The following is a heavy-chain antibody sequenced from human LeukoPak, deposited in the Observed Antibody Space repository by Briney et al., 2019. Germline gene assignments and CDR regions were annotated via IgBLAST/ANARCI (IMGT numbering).Heavy chain of an antibody. Sequence: GGSLRLSCAVSGITLSNYGMSWVRQAPGKGLEWVAGISDSGGRTNYADSVKGRFTISRDNPKNTLYLQMNSLRAEDTAVYYCAKLLRGVIVPYFDYWGQGTLVTVSS. CDR2: ISDSGGRT. CDR1: GITLSNYG. J-gene: IGHJ4*02. D-gene: IGHD3-10*01. V-gene: IGHV3-23*01. CDR3: AKLLRGVIVPYFDY.